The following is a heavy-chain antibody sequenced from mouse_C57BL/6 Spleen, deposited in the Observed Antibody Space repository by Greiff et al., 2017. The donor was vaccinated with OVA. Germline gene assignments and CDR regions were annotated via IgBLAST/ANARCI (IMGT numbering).Heavy chain of an antibody. J-gene: IGHJ2*01. CDR2: IDPSDSYT. Sequence: QVQLKQPGAELVRPGTSVKLSCKASGYTFASYWMHWVKQRPGQGLEWIGVIDPSDSYTNYNQKFKGKATLTVDTSSSTAYMQLSSLTSEDSAVYYCAREGLLRFFDYWGQGTTLTVSS. V-gene: IGHV1-59*01. D-gene: IGHD3-1*01. CDR1: GYTFASYW. CDR3: AREGLLRFFDY.